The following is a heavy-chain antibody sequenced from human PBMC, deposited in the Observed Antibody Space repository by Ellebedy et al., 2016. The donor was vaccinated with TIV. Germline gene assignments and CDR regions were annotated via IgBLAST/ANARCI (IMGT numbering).Heavy chain of an antibody. CDR1: GFTFSSYS. Sequence: GESLKISXAASGFTFSSYSMNWVRQAPGKGLEWVSYISSSSSTIYYADSVKGRFTISRDNAKNSLYLQMNSLRDEDTAVYYCASLDYGDYWGQGTLVTVSS. CDR2: ISSSSSTI. V-gene: IGHV3-48*02. D-gene: IGHD3-16*01. CDR3: ASLDYGDY. J-gene: IGHJ4*02.